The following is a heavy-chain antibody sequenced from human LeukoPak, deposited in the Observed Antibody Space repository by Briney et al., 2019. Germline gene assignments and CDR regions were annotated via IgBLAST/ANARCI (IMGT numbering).Heavy chain of an antibody. CDR1: GFTFSNYA. J-gene: IGHJ4*02. D-gene: IGHD3-9*01. CDR2: ISGSGGTT. CDR3: AKGLINDWSALDS. V-gene: IGHV3-23*01. Sequence: GGSLRLSCVASGFTFSNYAMTWVRQAPGKGLDWVSAISGSGGTTYHADPVKGRFTISRDNSKNTLHLQMNSLRAEDTALYYCAKGLINDWSALDSWGQGTLVTVSS.